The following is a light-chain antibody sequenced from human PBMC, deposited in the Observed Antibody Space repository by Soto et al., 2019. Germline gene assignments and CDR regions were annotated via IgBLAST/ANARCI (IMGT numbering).Light chain of an antibody. V-gene: IGKV3-20*01. CDR1: QTITSTH. Sequence: EIVLTQSPGTLSLFPGERATLSCRASQTITSTHLAWYQQKPGQAPRLLIYGVSNRASGFPDRFSGSGSGKDFTLTISGLEPDDFAVYYCQHYGASPRSFGQGTKVEIK. CDR3: QHYGASPRS. J-gene: IGKJ1*01. CDR2: GVS.